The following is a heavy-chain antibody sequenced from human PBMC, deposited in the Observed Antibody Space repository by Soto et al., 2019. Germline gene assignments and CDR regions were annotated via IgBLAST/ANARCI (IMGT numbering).Heavy chain of an antibody. CDR1: GGSISSRSDC. V-gene: IGHV4-39*01. CDR3: ARLSGYPPWEYYYYMDV. Sequence: LETLSLTCTVSGGSISSRSDCWGWIRPPPGKGLEWIGSIYYRGSTYYNPSLKSRVTISVDTSMNQFPLKLSSVPAEDTAVYYCARLSGYPPWEYYYYMDVWGKGTTVTVSS. CDR2: IYYRGST. J-gene: IGHJ6*03. D-gene: IGHD5-12*01.